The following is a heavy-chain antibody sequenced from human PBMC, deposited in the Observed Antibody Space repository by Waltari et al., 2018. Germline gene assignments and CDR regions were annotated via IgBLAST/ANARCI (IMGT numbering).Heavy chain of an antibody. J-gene: IGHJ6*02. CDR3: ARGPKTAGGITIFGVATYYYGMDV. D-gene: IGHD3-3*01. CDR1: GGSISSSNW. CDR2: IYHSGST. Sequence: QVQLQESGPGLVKPSGTLSLTCAVSGGSISSSNWWSWVRQPPGKGLEWIGEIYHSGSTNYHPSLKSRVTISVDKSQNPFSLKLSSVTAADTAVYYWARGPKTAGGITIFGVATYYYGMDVWGQGTTVTVSS. V-gene: IGHV4-4*02.